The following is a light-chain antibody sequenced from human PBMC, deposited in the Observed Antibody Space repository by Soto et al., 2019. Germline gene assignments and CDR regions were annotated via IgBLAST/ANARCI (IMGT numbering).Light chain of an antibody. Sequence: QSALTQPPSASGSPGQSVTISCTGTSGDIGGYDYVSWYQQHPGKAPKLMIYEVTKRPLGVPDRFSGSKSGNTASLTVSGLQAEDEADYYCSSYSSSDIFYVFGTGTKLTVL. CDR3: SSYSSSDIFYV. J-gene: IGLJ1*01. CDR2: EVT. CDR1: SGDIGGYDY. V-gene: IGLV2-8*01.